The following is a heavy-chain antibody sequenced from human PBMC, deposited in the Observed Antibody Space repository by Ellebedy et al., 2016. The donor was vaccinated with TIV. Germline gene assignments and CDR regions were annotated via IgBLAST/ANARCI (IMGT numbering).Heavy chain of an antibody. CDR1: GFTFSSYT. J-gene: IGHJ5*02. Sequence: GGSLRLSXAASGFTFSSYTMSWVRQAPGKGLEWVSAIGASGGDTYYADSVKGRFTISRDNSKNTLYLQMNSLRVEDTAVYYCAKGITAAVVEGSLFDPWGQGTLVTVSS. V-gene: IGHV3-23*01. CDR2: IGASGGDT. CDR3: AKGITAAVVEGSLFDP. D-gene: IGHD6-13*01.